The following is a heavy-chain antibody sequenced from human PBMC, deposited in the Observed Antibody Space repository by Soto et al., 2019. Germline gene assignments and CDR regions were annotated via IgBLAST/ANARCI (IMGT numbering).Heavy chain of an antibody. J-gene: IGHJ3*02. CDR2: ISSSSSYI. D-gene: IGHD2-8*01. CDR3: ARERYGVNAFDI. CDR1: GFKIGNYR. Sequence: GGSLILSSAASGFKIGNYRMNWVRQAPGKGLEWVSSISSSSSYIYYADSVKGRFTISRDNAKNSLYLQMNSLRADDTAVYYCARERYGVNAFDIWGQGTMVTVSS. V-gene: IGHV3-21*01.